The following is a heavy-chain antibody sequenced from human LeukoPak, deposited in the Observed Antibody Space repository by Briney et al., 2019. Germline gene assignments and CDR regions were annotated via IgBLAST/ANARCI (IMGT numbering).Heavy chain of an antibody. Sequence: SETLSLTCTVSGGSISSSSYYWGWIRQPPGKGLEWIGSIYYSGSTYYNPSLKSRVTISVDTSKNQFSLKLSSVTAADTAVYYCARLLVGRSGWLFDYWGQGTLVTVSS. CDR2: IYYSGST. CDR3: ARLLVGRSGWLFDY. V-gene: IGHV4-39*01. D-gene: IGHD6-19*01. J-gene: IGHJ4*02. CDR1: GGSISSSSYY.